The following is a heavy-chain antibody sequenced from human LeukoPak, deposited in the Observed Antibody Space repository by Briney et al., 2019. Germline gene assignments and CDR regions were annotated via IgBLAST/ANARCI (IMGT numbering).Heavy chain of an antibody. CDR2: IKQDGSEK. D-gene: IGHD3-16*01. Sequence: GGSLRLSCAASGFTFSIYWMSWVRQAPGKGLEWVANIKQDGSEKYYVDSVKGRFAISRDNAKNSLYLQMNSLGAEDTAVYYCARDEFGGASFEPWGQGTLVTVSS. CDR1: GFTFSIYW. CDR3: ARDEFGGASFEP. V-gene: IGHV3-7*01. J-gene: IGHJ5*02.